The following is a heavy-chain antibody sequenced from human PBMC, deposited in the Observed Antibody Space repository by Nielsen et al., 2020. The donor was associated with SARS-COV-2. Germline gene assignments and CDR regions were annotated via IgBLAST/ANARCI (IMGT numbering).Heavy chain of an antibody. CDR1: GGSVSSYY. Sequence: SETLSLTCTVSGGSVSSYYWSWIRQPPGKGLEWIGYIYYSGSTNYNPSLKSRVTISVDTSKNQFSLKLSSVTAADTAVYYCASGYSSSWYFYPDYWGQGTLVTVSS. D-gene: IGHD6-13*01. CDR3: ASGYSSSWYFYPDY. J-gene: IGHJ4*02. V-gene: IGHV4-59*02. CDR2: IYYSGST.